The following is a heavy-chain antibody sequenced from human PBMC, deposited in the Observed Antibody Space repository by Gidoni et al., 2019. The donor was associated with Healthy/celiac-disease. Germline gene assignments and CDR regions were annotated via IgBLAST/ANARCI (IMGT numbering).Heavy chain of an antibody. Sequence: QVQLVESGGGVVQPGRSLRLSCAASGFTLSSYGMHWVRQAPGKGLEWVAVISYDGSNKYYADSVKGRFTISRDNSKNTLYLQMNSLRAEDTAVYYCAKRHYDSSGLFDYWGQGTLVTVSS. CDR1: GFTLSSYG. CDR3: AKRHYDSSGLFDY. V-gene: IGHV3-30*18. D-gene: IGHD3-22*01. J-gene: IGHJ4*02. CDR2: ISYDGSNK.